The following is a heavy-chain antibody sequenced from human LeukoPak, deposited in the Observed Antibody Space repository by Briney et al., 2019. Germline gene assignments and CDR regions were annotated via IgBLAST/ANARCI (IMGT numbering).Heavy chain of an antibody. J-gene: IGHJ4*02. CDR1: PDTFTRYG. D-gene: IGHD6-13*01. V-gene: IGHV1-18*01. CDR2: IRAYNGNT. CDR3: ARIGYSSTFDY. Sequence: ASVKVSCKASPDTFTRYGITWVRQAPGQGLEWMGWIRAYNGNTNYAQKFQGRVTMTAERSTNTAYMELRGLTFDDTAVYFCARIGYSSTFDYWGQGILVTVSS.